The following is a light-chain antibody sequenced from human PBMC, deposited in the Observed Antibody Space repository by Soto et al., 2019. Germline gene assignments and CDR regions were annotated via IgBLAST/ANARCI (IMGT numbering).Light chain of an antibody. CDR1: QNIDNY. Sequence: IQLTQSPSSLSASLGDRVTITYRASQNIDNYLNWYQQKPGKAPKLLIYATSTLQSGVPSRFSGSGSGTEFTLTISSLQAEDFATYFCQESYTTPAVSFGGGTKVDIK. CDR3: QESYTTPAVS. CDR2: ATS. J-gene: IGKJ4*01. V-gene: IGKV1-39*01.